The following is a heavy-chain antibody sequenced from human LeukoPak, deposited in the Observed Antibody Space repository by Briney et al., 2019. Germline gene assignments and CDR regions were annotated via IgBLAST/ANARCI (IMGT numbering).Heavy chain of an antibody. V-gene: IGHV4-38-2*02. Sequence: SETLSLTCTVSDYSISSGHGYYWGWIRQPPGKGLEWIGNIYHSGITYYNHFNSSLKSRVTISIDTSKNQFSLRLTSVTAADTAVYFCATLVSTRYYFDYWGQGTLVTVSS. J-gene: IGHJ4*02. CDR3: ATLVSTRYYFDY. CDR1: DYSISSGHGYY. D-gene: IGHD5/OR15-5a*01. CDR2: IYHSGIT.